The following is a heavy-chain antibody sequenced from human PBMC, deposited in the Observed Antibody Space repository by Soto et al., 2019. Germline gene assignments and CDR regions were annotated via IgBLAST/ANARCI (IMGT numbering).Heavy chain of an antibody. J-gene: IGHJ5*01. CDR3: PRGRVDWLDC. CDR2: MNPNSGNT. Sequence: QVQLVQSGAEVKKPGASVKVSCKASGYTFTSYDINWVRQATGQGLEWMGWMNPNSGNTGYAQKFQGRVTMTRNTSIRTANMEVISLRAEDTAVYYCPRGRVDWLDCWGQGTLATVSS. CDR1: GYTFTSYD. V-gene: IGHV1-8*01.